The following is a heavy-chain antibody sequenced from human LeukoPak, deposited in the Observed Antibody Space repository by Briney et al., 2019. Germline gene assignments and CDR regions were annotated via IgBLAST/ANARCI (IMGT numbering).Heavy chain of an antibody. Sequence: PSETLSLTCTVSGGSISSSSYYWGWIRQPPGTGLEWIGSFYYSGSTYYNPSLKSRVTISVDTSKNQFSLKLSSVTAADTAVYYCARHVRRDGYNFAYWGQGTLVTVSS. CDR1: GGSISSSSYY. CDR2: FYYSGST. V-gene: IGHV4-39*01. D-gene: IGHD5-24*01. CDR3: ARHVRRDGYNFAY. J-gene: IGHJ4*02.